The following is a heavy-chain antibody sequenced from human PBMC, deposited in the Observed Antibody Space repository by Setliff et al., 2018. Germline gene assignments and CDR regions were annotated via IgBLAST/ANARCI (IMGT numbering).Heavy chain of an antibody. CDR1: GYSFSTYA. CDR2: INGGNGNT. Sequence: PGASVKVSCKAPGYSFSTYAMHWVRQAPGQRLEWMGWINGGNGNTKYSQKFQGRITITRDTSASTAYMEMSSLRSEDTAVYYCARDREYCSRTSCYIDYWGQGALVTVSS. J-gene: IGHJ4*02. V-gene: IGHV1-3*01. D-gene: IGHD2-2*02. CDR3: ARDREYCSRTSCYIDY.